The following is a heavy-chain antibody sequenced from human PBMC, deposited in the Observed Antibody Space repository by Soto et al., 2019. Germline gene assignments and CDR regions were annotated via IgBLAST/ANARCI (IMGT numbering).Heavy chain of an antibody. V-gene: IGHV5-10-1*01. CDR2: IDPSDSQT. J-gene: IGHJ4*02. Sequence: GESLKISCKGSGYSFAGYWITWVRQKPGKGLEWMGRIDPSDSQTYYSPSFRGHVTISVTKSITTVFLQWSSLRASDTAMYYCARRIYDSDTGPNFQYYFDSWGQGTPVTVSS. CDR1: GYSFAGYW. D-gene: IGHD3-22*01. CDR3: ARRIYDSDTGPNFQYYFDS.